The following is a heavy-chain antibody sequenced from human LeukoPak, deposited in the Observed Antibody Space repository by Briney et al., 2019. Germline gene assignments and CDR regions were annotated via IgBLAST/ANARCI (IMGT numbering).Heavy chain of an antibody. CDR1: GGTFSSYA. Sequence: SVKVSCKASGGTFSSYAISWVRQAPGQGLEWMGRIIPILGIANYAQKFQGRVTITADKSTRTAYMELSSLRSEDTAVCYCARANGYNAPFDYWGQGTLVTVSS. J-gene: IGHJ4*02. D-gene: IGHD5-24*01. CDR3: ARANGYNAPFDY. CDR2: IIPILGIA. V-gene: IGHV1-69*04.